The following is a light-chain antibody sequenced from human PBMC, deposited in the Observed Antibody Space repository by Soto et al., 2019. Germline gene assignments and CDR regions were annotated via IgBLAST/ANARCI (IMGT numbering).Light chain of an antibody. CDR1: SSNIGSNT. CDR3: AAWDDSLNGNVV. V-gene: IGLV1-44*01. J-gene: IGLJ2*01. CDR2: SNN. Sequence: QSVLTQPPSASGTPGQRVTISCSGSSSNIGSNTVNWYQQLLGTAPKLLIYSNNQRPSGVPDRFSGSKSGTSASLAISGLQSEDEADYYCAAWDDSLNGNVVFGGGTQLTVL.